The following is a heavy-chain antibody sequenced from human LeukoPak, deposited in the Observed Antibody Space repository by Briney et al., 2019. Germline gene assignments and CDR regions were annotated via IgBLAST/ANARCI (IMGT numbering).Heavy chain of an antibody. J-gene: IGHJ4*02. V-gene: IGHV4-61*05. CDR3: ARLEESVGQRWLEYYFDY. CDR2: IYYSGST. D-gene: IGHD6-19*01. Sequence: SETLSLTCTVSGGSISSTNYYWSWIRQPPGKGLEWIGYIYYSGSTKYNPSLKSRVTISVDTSKNQFSLKLSSVTAADTAVYYCARLEESVGQRWLEYYFDYWGQGTLVTVSS. CDR1: GGSISSTNYY.